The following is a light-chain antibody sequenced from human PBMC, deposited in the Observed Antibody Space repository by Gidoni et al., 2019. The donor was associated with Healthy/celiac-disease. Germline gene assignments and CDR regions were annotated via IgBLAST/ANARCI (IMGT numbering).Light chain of an antibody. CDR2: GAS. Sequence: IVLPQSPGTLSLSPGERATLPCRASQSVSSSYLAWYQQKPGQAPRLLIYGASSRANGIPDRFSGSGSGTDFTLTISRLEPEDFAVYYCQQYGSSRLTFGGGTKVEIK. J-gene: IGKJ4*01. CDR3: QQYGSSRLT. CDR1: QSVSSSY. V-gene: IGKV3-20*01.